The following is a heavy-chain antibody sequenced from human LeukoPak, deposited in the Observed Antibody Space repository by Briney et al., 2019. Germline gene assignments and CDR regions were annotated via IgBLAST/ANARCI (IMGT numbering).Heavy chain of an antibody. Sequence: PSETLSLTCTVSGGSISSYYWSWIRQPPGKGLEWIGYMYYSGSTNYNPSLKSRVTISVDTSKNQFSLKLGSVTAADTAVYYCARRVTSNWFDPWGQGTLVTVSS. J-gene: IGHJ5*02. CDR3: ARRVTSNWFDP. D-gene: IGHD2-21*02. V-gene: IGHV4-59*08. CDR2: MYYSGST. CDR1: GGSISSYY.